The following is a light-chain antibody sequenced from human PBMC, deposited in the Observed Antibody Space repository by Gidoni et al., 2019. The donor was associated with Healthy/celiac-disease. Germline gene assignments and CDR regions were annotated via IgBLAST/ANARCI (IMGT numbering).Light chain of an antibody. CDR2: WAS. CDR1: QSVLYSSKNKYY. Sequence: DIVTTQSPDSLAVSLGERATINCKSSQSVLYSSKNKYYLAWYQQKPGRPPNLLIYWASTRESGVPDRFSGSGSGRDLTLTISSLQAEDVAVYYCQQYYSTPPAFGQGTKVEIK. V-gene: IGKV4-1*01. CDR3: QQYYSTPPA. J-gene: IGKJ1*01.